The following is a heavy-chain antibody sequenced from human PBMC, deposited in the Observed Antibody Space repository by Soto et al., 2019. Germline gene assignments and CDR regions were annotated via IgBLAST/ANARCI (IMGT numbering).Heavy chain of an antibody. CDR1: GSTFSSYD. V-gene: IGHV3-23*01. D-gene: IGHD3-22*01. Sequence: EVQLLESGGGLVQPGGSLRLSCVASGSTFSSYDMSWIRQAPGKGLEWISGLSGSGGRTTFADSVKGRFTISRDNSKNTLYLAMNSLRVEDTAVYYCAKDSGYDSTDWGQGTLVTVSS. CDR2: LSGSGGRT. CDR3: AKDSGYDSTD. J-gene: IGHJ4*02.